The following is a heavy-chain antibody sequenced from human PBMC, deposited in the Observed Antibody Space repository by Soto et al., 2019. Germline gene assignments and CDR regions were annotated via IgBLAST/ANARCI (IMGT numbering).Heavy chain of an antibody. V-gene: IGHV1-18*01. D-gene: IGHD6-19*01. Sequence: GASVKVSCKASGYTFTSYGISWVRQAPGQGLEWMGWISAYNGNTNYAQKLQGRVTMTTDTSTSTAYMELRSLRSDDTAVYYCARSLSGYSSGWYGSDAFDIWGQGTMVTVS. CDR1: GYTFTSYG. CDR2: ISAYNGNT. J-gene: IGHJ3*02. CDR3: ARSLSGYSSGWYGSDAFDI.